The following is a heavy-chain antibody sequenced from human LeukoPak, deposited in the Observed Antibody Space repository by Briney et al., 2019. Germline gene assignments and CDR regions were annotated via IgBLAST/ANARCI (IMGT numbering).Heavy chain of an antibody. CDR3: ASTGYSSGWSGYYFDY. J-gene: IGHJ4*02. Sequence: SETLSLTCTVSGGSIDSNSWTWIRQPPGKGLEWIGYIYYSGTTNYNPSLKSRVTMSVDMSKNQFSLKLSSVTAADTAVYYCASTGYSSGWSGYYFDYWGQGTLVTVSS. V-gene: IGHV4-59*01. CDR2: IYYSGTT. CDR1: GGSIDSNS. D-gene: IGHD6-19*01.